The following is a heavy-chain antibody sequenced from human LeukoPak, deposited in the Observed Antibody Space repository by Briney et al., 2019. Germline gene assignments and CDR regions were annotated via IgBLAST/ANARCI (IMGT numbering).Heavy chain of an antibody. CDR3: AGATVVTLFPPWFDP. CDR1: GGTFSSYA. CDR2: RIHTFGTA. D-gene: IGHD4-23*01. V-gene: IGHV1-69*01. Sequence: GSSLKVSCKASGGTFSSYAISWVRQAPVQGLEWMWGRIHTFGTAKYAQKLQGRVTITADESTSTADMELSSLRSEDTAVYYCAGATVVTLFPPWFDPWGQGTLVTVSS. J-gene: IGHJ5*02.